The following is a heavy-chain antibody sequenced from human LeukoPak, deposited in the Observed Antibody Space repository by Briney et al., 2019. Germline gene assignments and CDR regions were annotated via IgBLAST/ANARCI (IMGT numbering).Heavy chain of an antibody. CDR3: ARDEIIAAADNYYYYGMGV. D-gene: IGHD6-13*01. J-gene: IGHJ6*02. V-gene: IGHV4-59*01. CDR1: GGSISSYY. Sequence: SETLSLTCTVSGGSISSYYWSWIRQPPGKGLEWIGYIYYSGSTNYNPSLKSRVTISVDTSKNQFSLKLSSVTAADTAVYYCARDEIIAAADNYYYYGMGVWGQGTTVTVSS. CDR2: IYYSGST.